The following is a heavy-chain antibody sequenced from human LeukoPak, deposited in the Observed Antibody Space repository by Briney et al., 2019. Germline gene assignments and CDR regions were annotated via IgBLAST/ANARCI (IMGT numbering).Heavy chain of an antibody. CDR3: ASSVYYYGRDAFDI. J-gene: IGHJ3*02. CDR1: RGSISSGGYY. D-gene: IGHD3-22*01. V-gene: IGHV4-31*03. Sequence: SQTLSLTCTVSRGSISSGGYYCSWISQHPGKGLEWIGSLFYSGSTYYNPSLKSRVTISVDASKNQFSLKLTSVTAADTALYSCASSVYYYGRDAFDIWGQGTMVTVSS. CDR2: LFYSGST.